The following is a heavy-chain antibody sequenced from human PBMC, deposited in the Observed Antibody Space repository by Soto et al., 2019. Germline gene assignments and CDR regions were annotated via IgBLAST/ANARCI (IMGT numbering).Heavy chain of an antibody. CDR1: GGSFSGYY. CDR2: INHSGST. D-gene: IGHD4-17*01. Sequence: SETLSLTCALYGGSFSGYYLSWIRQPPGKGLEWIGEINHSGSTNYNPSLKSRVTISVDTSKNQFSLKLSSVTAADTAVYYCARGSKTTVTIRGRYLYMDVWGKGTTVTVSS. J-gene: IGHJ6*03. V-gene: IGHV4-34*01. CDR3: ARGSKTTVTIRGRYLYMDV.